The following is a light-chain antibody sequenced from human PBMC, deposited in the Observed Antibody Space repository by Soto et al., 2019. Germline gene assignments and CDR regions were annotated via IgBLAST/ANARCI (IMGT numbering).Light chain of an antibody. CDR2: GAS. J-gene: IGKJ4*01. CDR1: QGISRK. Sequence: IVMTQSPATLSVAQGERVTFSCRSSQGISRKVAWYQHKPGQAPRLLISGASTGATGIPARFSGSGSGTEFTLTISSLQSEDCAIYDCQQYHTWPITFGGGTKVEIK. V-gene: IGKV3-15*01. CDR3: QQYHTWPIT.